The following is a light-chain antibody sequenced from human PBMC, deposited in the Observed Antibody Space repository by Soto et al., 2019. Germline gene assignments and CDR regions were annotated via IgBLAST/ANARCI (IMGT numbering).Light chain of an antibody. J-gene: IGKJ5*01. CDR3: QQRSDWPIT. V-gene: IGKV3-11*01. CDR2: GAS. CDR1: QSVDSH. Sequence: EIVLTQSPASLSLSPGERATLSCRASQSVDSHLVWYQQKPGQARRLLIFGASNRATGIPGRFSGSGSGTDFTLAINRLEPDDFAVYYCQQRSDWPITFGQGTRLEIK.